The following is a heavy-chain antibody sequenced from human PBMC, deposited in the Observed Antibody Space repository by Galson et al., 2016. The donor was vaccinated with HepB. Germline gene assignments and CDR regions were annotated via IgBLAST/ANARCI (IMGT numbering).Heavy chain of an antibody. CDR2: IETAGDT. D-gene: IGHD4/OR15-4a*01. V-gene: IGHV3-13*01. CDR1: GFTFSIHD. J-gene: IGHJ6*04. Sequence: SLRLACAASGFTFSIHDMHWVRQAPGKGLEWVSAIETAGDTYYPDFVKGRFTISRENAKNSLYLQMNSLRAGDTAVYYCARGKSLLTMPWNYGLDVWGKGTTVSVSS. CDR3: ARGKSLLTMPWNYGLDV.